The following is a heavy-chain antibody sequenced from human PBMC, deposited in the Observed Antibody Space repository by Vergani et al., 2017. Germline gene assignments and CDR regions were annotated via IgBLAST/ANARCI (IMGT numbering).Heavy chain of an antibody. Sequence: QLQLQESGPGLVKPSETLSLTCTVSGGSISSSSYYWGWIRQPPGKGLEWIGSIYYSGSTYYNPSLKSRVTISVDTSKNQFSLKLSSVTAADTAVYYCARLPTYYYYDSSGSETPCDYWGQGTLVTVSS. CDR2: IYYSGST. J-gene: IGHJ4*02. D-gene: IGHD3-22*01. CDR1: GGSISSSSYY. V-gene: IGHV4-39*07. CDR3: ARLPTYYYYDSSGSETPCDY.